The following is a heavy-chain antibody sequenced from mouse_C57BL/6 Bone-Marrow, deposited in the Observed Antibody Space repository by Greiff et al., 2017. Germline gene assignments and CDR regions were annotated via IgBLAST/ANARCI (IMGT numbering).Heavy chain of an antibody. CDR2: ISSGGSYT. CDR1: GFTFSSYG. Sequence: EVQLVESGGDLVKPGGSLKLSCAASGFTFSSYGMSWVRQTPDKRLEWVATISSGGSYTYYPDSVKGRFTISRDNAKNTLYLQMSSLKSEDTAMYYCARHRCRGGSSSRWFAYWGQGTLVTVSA. J-gene: IGHJ3*01. V-gene: IGHV5-6*01. CDR3: ARHRCRGGSSSRWFAY. D-gene: IGHD1-1*01.